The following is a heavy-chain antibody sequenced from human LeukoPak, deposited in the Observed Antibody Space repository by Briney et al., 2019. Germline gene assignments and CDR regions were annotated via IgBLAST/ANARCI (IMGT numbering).Heavy chain of an antibody. D-gene: IGHD3-22*01. CDR3: AKHPSGYYYDLFDY. J-gene: IGHJ4*02. CDR1: GFTFSTYV. V-gene: IGHV3-23*01. CDR2: ISGSGGTT. Sequence: AGGSLRPSCAASGFTFSTYVMSWVRQAPGKGLEWVSTISGSGGTTSYADSVKGRFTISRDNSKNTLYLQMNSLRAEDTAVYYCAKHPSGYYYDLFDYWGQGTLVTVSS.